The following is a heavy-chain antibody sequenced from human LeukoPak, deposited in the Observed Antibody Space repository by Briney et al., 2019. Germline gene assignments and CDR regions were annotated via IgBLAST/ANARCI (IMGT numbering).Heavy chain of an antibody. V-gene: IGHV4-34*01. CDR3: ASLPCIAAAGQSYYYYYMDV. CDR1: GGSFSGYY. J-gene: IGHJ6*03. D-gene: IGHD6-13*01. CDR2: INHSGST. Sequence: SETLSLTCAVYGGSFSGYYWSWIRQPPGKGLEWIGEINHSGSTNYNPSLKSRVTISVDTSKNQFSLKLSSVTAADTAVYYCASLPCIAAAGQSYYYYYMDVWGKGTTVTVSS.